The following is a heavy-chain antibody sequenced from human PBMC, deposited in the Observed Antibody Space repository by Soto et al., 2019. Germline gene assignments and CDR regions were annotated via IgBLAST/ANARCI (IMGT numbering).Heavy chain of an antibody. D-gene: IGHD3-9*01. CDR3: ASGLRYFDWLPRVPDYYYYYGMDV. J-gene: IGHJ6*02. V-gene: IGHV3-21*01. CDR2: ISSSSSYI. CDR1: GFTFSSYS. Sequence: EVQLVESGGGLGKPGGSLRLSCAASGFTFSSYSMNWVRQAPGKGLEWVSSISSSSSYIYYADSVKGRFTISRDNAKNSLYLQMNSLRAEDTAVYYCASGLRYFDWLPRVPDYYYYYGMDVWGQGTTVTVSS.